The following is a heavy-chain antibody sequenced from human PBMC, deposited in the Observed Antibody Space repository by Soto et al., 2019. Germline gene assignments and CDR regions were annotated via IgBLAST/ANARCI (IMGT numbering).Heavy chain of an antibody. V-gene: IGHV1-18*04. J-gene: IGHJ4*02. Sequence: ASVKVSCKASGYTFTSYGISWVRQAPGQGLEWMGWISAYNGNTNYTQKLQGRVTMTTDTSTSTAYKELRSLRSDDTAVYYCARVRGYYGGNRHFDYWGQGTLVTVSS. CDR2: ISAYNGNT. CDR1: GYTFTSYG. D-gene: IGHD4-17*01. CDR3: ARVRGYYGGNRHFDY.